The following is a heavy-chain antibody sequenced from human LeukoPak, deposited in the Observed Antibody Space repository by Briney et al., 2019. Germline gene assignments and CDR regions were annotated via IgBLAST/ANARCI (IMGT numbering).Heavy chain of an antibody. Sequence: PGGSLRLSCAASGFTFSSYAMTWVRQAPGKGLEWVSAIGGSGGTTYYADSVKGRFTISRDNSKNTLYLQMNSLRAEDTAVYYCAKAMAPTTVVTPVDYWGQGTLVTVSS. D-gene: IGHD4-23*01. CDR1: GFTFSSYA. CDR2: IGGSGGTT. J-gene: IGHJ4*02. CDR3: AKAMAPTTVVTPVDY. V-gene: IGHV3-23*01.